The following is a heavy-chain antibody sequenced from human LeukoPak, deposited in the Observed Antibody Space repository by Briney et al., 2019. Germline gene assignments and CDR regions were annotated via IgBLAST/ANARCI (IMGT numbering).Heavy chain of an antibody. CDR3: ARVPMKNPGFDY. Sequence: ASVKVSFKASGYTFTSYGISWVRPAPGQGLEWMGWISAYNGNTNYAQKLQGRVTMTTDTSTSTAYMELRSLRSDDTAVYYCARVPMKNPGFDYWGQGTLVTVSS. CDR1: GYTFTSYG. D-gene: IGHD1-14*01. V-gene: IGHV1-18*01. J-gene: IGHJ4*02. CDR2: ISAYNGNT.